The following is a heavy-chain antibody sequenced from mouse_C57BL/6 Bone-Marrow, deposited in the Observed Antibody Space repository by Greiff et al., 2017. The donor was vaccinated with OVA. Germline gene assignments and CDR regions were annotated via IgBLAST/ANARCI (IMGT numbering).Heavy chain of an antibody. J-gene: IGHJ1*03. V-gene: IGHV14-4*01. CDR1: GFNIKDDY. CDR3: TTTVVPSYWYFDV. CDR2: IDPENGDT. Sequence: EVQLQQSGAELVRPGASVKLSCTASGFNIKDDYMHWVKQRPEQGLEWIGWIDPENGDTEYASKFQGKATITADTSSNTAYRQLSSLTSEDTAVYYCTTTVVPSYWYFDVWGTGTTVTVSS. D-gene: IGHD1-1*01.